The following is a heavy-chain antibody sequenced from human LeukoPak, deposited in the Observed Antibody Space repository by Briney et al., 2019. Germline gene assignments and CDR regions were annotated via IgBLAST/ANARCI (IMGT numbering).Heavy chain of an antibody. J-gene: IGHJ4*02. V-gene: IGHV3-23*01. D-gene: IGHD2-15*01. CDR3: AKGATQYCSGGSCHLAY. CDR2: ITTGDGNT. CDR1: GFTVSSNY. Sequence: GGSLRLSCAASGFTVSSNYMTWVRQAPGKGLKWVSTITTGDGNTYYADSVKGRFTVSRDDSKNTLYLQMNSLRAEDTAVYYCAKGATQYCSGGSCHLAYWGQETLVTVSS.